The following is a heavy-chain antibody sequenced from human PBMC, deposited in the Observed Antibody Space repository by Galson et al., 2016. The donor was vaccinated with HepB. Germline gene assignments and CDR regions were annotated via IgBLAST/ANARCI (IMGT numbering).Heavy chain of an antibody. CDR1: GFSLSTSGVG. V-gene: IGHV2-5*02. J-gene: IGHJ5*02. CDR2: IYWDDDK. D-gene: IGHD3-22*01. CDR3: AHKGHDGSGRNWFDH. Sequence: PALVKATQTLTLTCTFSGFSLSTSGVGVNWIRQPPGKSLEWLALIYWDDDKVYSPSLKSRLTISKDTSKNQVVLTMTNMDPVDTATYYCAHKGHDGSGRNWFDHWGQGTLVTVSS.